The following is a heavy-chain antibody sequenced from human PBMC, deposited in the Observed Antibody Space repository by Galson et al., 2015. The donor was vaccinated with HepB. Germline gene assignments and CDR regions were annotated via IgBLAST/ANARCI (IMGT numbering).Heavy chain of an antibody. CDR2: VSYDGGTK. CDR3: ATSHEAKNY. CDR1: GFTFHDYA. J-gene: IGHJ4*02. Sequence: SLRLSCAASGFTFHDYAIYWVRQAPGKGLEWVAVVSYDGGTKYYADSVRGRFTISRDNSKNTLYLQMNSLRTDDTAVYYCATSHEAKNYWGQGILVTVSS. V-gene: IGHV3-30*01.